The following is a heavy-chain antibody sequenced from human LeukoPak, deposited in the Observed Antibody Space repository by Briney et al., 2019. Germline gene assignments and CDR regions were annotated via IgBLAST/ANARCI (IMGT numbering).Heavy chain of an antibody. V-gene: IGHV1-46*01. Sequence: GASVKVSCKASGYTFTSYYMHWVRQAPGQGLEWMGIINPSGGSTSYAQKFQGRVTMTRDTSTSTVYMELSSLRSEDTAVYYCARSPLRGIYSSSWYGGAFDIWGQGTMVTVSS. J-gene: IGHJ3*02. CDR2: INPSGGST. CDR3: ARSPLRGIYSSSWYGGAFDI. D-gene: IGHD6-13*01. CDR1: GYTFTSYY.